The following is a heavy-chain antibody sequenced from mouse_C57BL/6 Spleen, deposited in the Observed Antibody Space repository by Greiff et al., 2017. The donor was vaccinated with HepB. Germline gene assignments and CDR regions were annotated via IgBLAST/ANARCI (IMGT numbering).Heavy chain of an antibody. CDR3: ARALYGSSYEAWFAY. V-gene: IGHV3-6*01. CDR1: GYSITSGYY. Sequence: EVQRVESGPGLVKPSQSLSLTCSVTGYSITSGYYWNWIRQFPGNKLEWMGYISYDGSNNYNPSLKNRISITRDTSKNQFFLKLNSVTTEDTATYYCARALYGSSYEAWFAYWGQGTLVTVSA. CDR2: ISYDGSN. J-gene: IGHJ3*01. D-gene: IGHD1-1*01.